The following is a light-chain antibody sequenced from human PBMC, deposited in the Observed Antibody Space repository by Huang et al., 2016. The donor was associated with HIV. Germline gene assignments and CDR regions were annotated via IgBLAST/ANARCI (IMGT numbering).Light chain of an antibody. Sequence: DIVMTQSPDSLAVSLGERATIHCKSSQSVLYSSNNKNYVAWYGQKPGQPPKMLIFWASTRESGVPDRLIGSGSGTDFTLTITSLQAEDVGVYYCHQYYDYPITFGQGTRLEIK. J-gene: IGKJ5*01. CDR2: WAS. V-gene: IGKV4-1*01. CDR3: HQYYDYPIT. CDR1: QSVLYSSNNKNY.